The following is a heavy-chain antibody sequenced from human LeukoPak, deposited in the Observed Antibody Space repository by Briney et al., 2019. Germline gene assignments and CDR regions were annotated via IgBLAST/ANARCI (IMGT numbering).Heavy chain of an antibody. D-gene: IGHD3-22*01. J-gene: IGHJ1*01. CDR2: ISGDGRST. Sequence: GGSLRLSCAASGFTFSSYAMHWVRQAPGKGLEWVSPISGDGRSTYFADSVKGRFTISRDNSKNSLYLQMNSLRTEDTALYYCAKVYRYYDSSCQHWGQGTLVTVSS. CDR1: GFTFSSYA. V-gene: IGHV3-43*02. CDR3: AKVYRYYDSSCQH.